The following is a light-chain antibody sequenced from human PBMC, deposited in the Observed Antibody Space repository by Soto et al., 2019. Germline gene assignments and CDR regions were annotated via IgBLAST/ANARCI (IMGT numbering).Light chain of an antibody. Sequence: EIVLTQSPGTLSLSPGERATLSCRASQSIGSYLAWYQHKLGQPPRLLIYDASNRATGITDRFGGSGSGTDFTLTISRLEPEDFAVYFCQQYDDSPRTVGQGTKVEIK. CDR2: DAS. J-gene: IGKJ2*01. CDR3: QQYDDSPRT. V-gene: IGKV3-20*01. CDR1: QSIGSY.